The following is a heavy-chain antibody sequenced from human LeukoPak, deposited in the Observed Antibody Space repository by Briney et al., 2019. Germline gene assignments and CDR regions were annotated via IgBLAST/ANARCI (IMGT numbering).Heavy chain of an antibody. CDR1: GFTFSTYS. CDR3: ARVNYVSSGWGAPFDY. CDR2: IRSSGSTT. V-gene: IGHV3-48*04. D-gene: IGHD3-16*01. J-gene: IGHJ4*02. Sequence: GGSLRLSCAASGFTFSTYSMNWVRQAPGEGPEWISYIRSSGSTTYYADSVKGRFTISRDNAKNSLYLQMNSLGAEDTAVYYCARVNYVSSGWGAPFDYWGQGTLVTVSS.